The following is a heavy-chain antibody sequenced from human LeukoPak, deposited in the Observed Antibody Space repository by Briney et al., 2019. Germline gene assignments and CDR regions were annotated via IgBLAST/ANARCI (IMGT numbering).Heavy chain of an antibody. Sequence: GGSLRLSCAASGFTFSSYGMHWVRQAPGKGLEWVAVIWYDGSNKYHADSVKGRFTISRDNSKNTLYLQMNSLRAEDTAVYYCARDGGIDSNGDLDYWGQGTLVTVSS. CDR2: IWYDGSNK. V-gene: IGHV3-33*01. J-gene: IGHJ4*02. D-gene: IGHD4-11*01. CDR1: GFTFSSYG. CDR3: ARDGGIDSNGDLDY.